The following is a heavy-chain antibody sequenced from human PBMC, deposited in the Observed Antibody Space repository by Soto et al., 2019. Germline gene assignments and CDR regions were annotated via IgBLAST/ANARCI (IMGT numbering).Heavy chain of an antibody. CDR1: GFTFRSFT. CDR2: ISSNSAHI. Sequence: PGGSLRLSCAASGFTFRSFTMNWVRQAPVKGLEWVSTISSNSAHIYYTDALRGRFTISRDSAKNSLHLQMNSLRAEDTAVYYCTRDASRDSSARGWFDPWGPGTLVTVS. V-gene: IGHV3-21*01. J-gene: IGHJ5*02. D-gene: IGHD6-13*01. CDR3: TRDASRDSSARGWFDP.